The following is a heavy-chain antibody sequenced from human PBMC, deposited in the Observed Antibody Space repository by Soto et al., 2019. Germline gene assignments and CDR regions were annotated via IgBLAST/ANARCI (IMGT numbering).Heavy chain of an antibody. CDR1: GGSISSYY. D-gene: IGHD6-19*01. Sequence: SETLSLTCTVSGGSISSYYWSWIRQPPGKGLEWIGYIYYSGSTNYNPSLKSRVSMSVDTSKNQFSLELNSVTTADTAIYYCARGHTTGWYSDYWGQGILVTVPS. CDR2: IYYSGST. CDR3: ARGHTTGWYSDY. J-gene: IGHJ4*02. V-gene: IGHV4-59*01.